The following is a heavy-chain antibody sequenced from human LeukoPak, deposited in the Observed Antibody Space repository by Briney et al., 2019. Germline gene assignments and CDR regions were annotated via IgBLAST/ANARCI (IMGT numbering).Heavy chain of an antibody. D-gene: IGHD6-13*01. CDR3: ARGRWGIAAAGTLNWFDP. Sequence: GASVKVSCKASGYTFTSYDINWVRQATGQGLEWMGWINPNSGNTGYAQKFQGRVTMTRNTSISTAYMELSSLRSGDTAVYYCARGRWGIAAAGTLNWFDPWGQGTLVTVSS. CDR2: INPNSGNT. V-gene: IGHV1-8*01. CDR1: GYTFTSYD. J-gene: IGHJ5*02.